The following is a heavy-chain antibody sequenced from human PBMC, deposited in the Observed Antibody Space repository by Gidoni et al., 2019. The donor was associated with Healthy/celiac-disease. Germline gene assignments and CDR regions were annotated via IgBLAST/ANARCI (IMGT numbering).Heavy chain of an antibody. CDR3: ARWSIVGAGQHAFDI. V-gene: IGHV3-53*01. CDR1: GFTVSSNY. D-gene: IGHD1-26*01. J-gene: IGHJ3*02. Sequence: EVQLVEYGGGLIQPGGSLRLSCAASGFTVSSNYMSWVRQAPGKGLEWVSVLYSGGSTYYADSVKGRFTISRDNSKNTLYLQMNSLRAEDTAVYYCARWSIVGAGQHAFDIWGQGTMVTVSS. CDR2: LYSGGST.